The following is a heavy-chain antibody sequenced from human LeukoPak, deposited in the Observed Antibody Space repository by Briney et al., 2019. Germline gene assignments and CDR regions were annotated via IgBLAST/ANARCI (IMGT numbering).Heavy chain of an antibody. J-gene: IGHJ5*02. Sequence: PGGSLRLSCAASAFTFSRYGMHWVRQAPGKGLEWVALIRSDGNNKYYADSVKGRFTISRDNSKNMLSLQMNSLRTEDTAVYYCAKDRYGSGSDTPWGQGTLVTVSS. CDR1: AFTFSRYG. CDR2: IRSDGNNK. CDR3: AKDRYGSGSDTP. V-gene: IGHV3-30*02. D-gene: IGHD3-10*01.